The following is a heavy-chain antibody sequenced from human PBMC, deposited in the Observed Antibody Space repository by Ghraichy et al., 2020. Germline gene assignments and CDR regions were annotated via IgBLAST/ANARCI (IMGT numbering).Heavy chain of an antibody. J-gene: IGHJ3*02. D-gene: IGHD5-18*01. CDR1: GFTFSSYS. CDR2: ISSSSSTI. Sequence: GGSLRLSCAASGFTFSSYSMNWVRQAPGKGLEWVSYISSSSSTIYYADSVKGRFTISRDNAKNSLYLQMNSLRDEDTAVYYCARDGLNSWIQLWLPAFDIWGQGTMVTVSS. V-gene: IGHV3-48*02. CDR3: ARDGLNSWIQLWLPAFDI.